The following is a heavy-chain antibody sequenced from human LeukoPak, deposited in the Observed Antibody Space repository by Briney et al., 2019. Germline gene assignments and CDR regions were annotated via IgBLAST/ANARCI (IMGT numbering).Heavy chain of an antibody. J-gene: IGHJ6*02. Sequence: GGSLRLSCVASGFIVSNNYMSWVRQAPGKGLEWVSSINNSSRYISYADSVNGRFTISRDNAKNSLYLQMNSLRAEDTAVYYCARDLGIVYYYGMDVWGQGTTVIVSS. CDR3: ARDLGIVYYYGMDV. CDR2: INNSSRYI. D-gene: IGHD7-27*01. CDR1: GFIVSNNY. V-gene: IGHV3-21*01.